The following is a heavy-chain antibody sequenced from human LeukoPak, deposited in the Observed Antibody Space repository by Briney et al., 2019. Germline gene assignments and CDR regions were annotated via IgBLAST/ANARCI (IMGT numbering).Heavy chain of an antibody. J-gene: IGHJ4*02. V-gene: IGHV1-24*01. CDR2: FDPEDGET. CDR1: GYTLTELS. CDR3: ATDPTYYYDSKWRY. Sequence: ASVKVSCKVSGYTLTELSMHWVRQAPGKGLEWMGGFDPEDGETIYAQKFQGRVTMTEDTSTDTAYMELSSLRSEDTAVYYCATDPTYYYDSKWRYWGQGTLVTVSS. D-gene: IGHD3-22*01.